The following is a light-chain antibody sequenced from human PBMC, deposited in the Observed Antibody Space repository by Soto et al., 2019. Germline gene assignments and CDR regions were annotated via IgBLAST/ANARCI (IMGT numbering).Light chain of an antibody. CDR2: DVS. CDR1: SSDVGGYNY. Sequence: QSALTQPASVSGSPRQSITISCTGTSSDVGGYNYVSWYQQHPGKAPKLMIYDVSNRPSGVPNRFSGSKSGNTASLTISGLQAEDEADYYCSSYTRSSSLYVFGTGTKVTVL. CDR3: SSYTRSSSLYV. J-gene: IGLJ1*01. V-gene: IGLV2-14*01.